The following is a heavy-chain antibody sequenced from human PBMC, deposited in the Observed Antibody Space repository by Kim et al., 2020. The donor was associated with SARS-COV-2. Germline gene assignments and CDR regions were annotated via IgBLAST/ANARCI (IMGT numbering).Heavy chain of an antibody. CDR1: GGSISSSSYY. Sequence: SETLSLTCTVSGGSISSSSYYWGWIRQPPGKGLEWIGSIYYSGSTYYNPSLKSRVTISVDTSKNQFSLKLSSVTAADTAVYYCARDDYGDANNWFDPWGQGTLVTVSS. D-gene: IGHD4-17*01. J-gene: IGHJ5*02. CDR3: ARDDYGDANNWFDP. CDR2: IYYSGST. V-gene: IGHV4-39*07.